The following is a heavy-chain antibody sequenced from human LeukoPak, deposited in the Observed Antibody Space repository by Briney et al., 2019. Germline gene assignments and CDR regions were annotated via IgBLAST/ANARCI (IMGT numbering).Heavy chain of an antibody. V-gene: IGHV4-34*01. CDR1: GGFFSVYY. CDR2: IKHSGST. D-gene: IGHD3-22*01. J-gene: IGHJ4*02. Sequence: SETLSLICALYGGFFSVYYGRWPRQPPGEGLEWLREIKHSGSTNYNPSLKSRVTISVDTSKNQFSLKLSSVTAADTAVYYCARGYAFYYDSSGLGDYWGQGTLVTVSS. CDR3: ARGYAFYYDSSGLGDY.